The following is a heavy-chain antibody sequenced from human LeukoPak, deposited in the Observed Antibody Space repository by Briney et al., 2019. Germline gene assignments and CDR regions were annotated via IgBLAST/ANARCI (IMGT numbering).Heavy chain of an antibody. CDR2: IYSGGST. D-gene: IGHD6-13*01. CDR1: GFTVSSNY. J-gene: IGHJ2*01. V-gene: IGHV3-53*04. Sequence: GGSQRLSCAASGFTVSSNYMSWVRQAPGKGLEWVSVIYSGGSTYYADSVKGRFTISRHNSKNTLYLQMNSLRAEDTAVYYCAREREAAAGLNWYFDLWGRGTLVTVSS. CDR3: AREREAAAGLNWYFDL.